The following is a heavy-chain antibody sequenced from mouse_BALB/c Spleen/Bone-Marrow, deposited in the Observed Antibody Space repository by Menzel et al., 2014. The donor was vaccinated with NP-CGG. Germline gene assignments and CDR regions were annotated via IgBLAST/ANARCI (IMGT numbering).Heavy chain of an antibody. CDR3: ATGTRAMDY. Sequence: EVKLMESGGGLVQPGGSRKLSCAASGFTFSSFGMHWVRQAPEKGLEWVAYISSGSSTIYYADTVKGRFTIPRDNPKNTLFLQMTSLRSEDTAMYYCATGTRAMDYWGQGTSVTVSS. J-gene: IGHJ4*01. CDR2: ISSGSSTI. CDR1: GFTFSSFG. D-gene: IGHD4-1*01. V-gene: IGHV5-17*02.